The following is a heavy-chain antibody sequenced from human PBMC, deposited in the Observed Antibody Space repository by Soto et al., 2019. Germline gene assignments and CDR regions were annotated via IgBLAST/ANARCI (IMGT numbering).Heavy chain of an antibody. V-gene: IGHV2-5*02. CDR3: VHRLLGSSCFDP. J-gene: IGHJ5*02. CDR2: IYWDDDK. Sequence: QITLKESGPPLVKPTQTLTLTCTFSGFSLSTSGVGVGWIRQPPGKALEWLALIYWDDDKRYSPSLKSRLTITKDTSKNQVVLTMTNMDPVDTATYYCVHRLLGSSCFDPWGQGTLVTVSS. CDR1: GFSLSTSGVG. D-gene: IGHD6-13*01.